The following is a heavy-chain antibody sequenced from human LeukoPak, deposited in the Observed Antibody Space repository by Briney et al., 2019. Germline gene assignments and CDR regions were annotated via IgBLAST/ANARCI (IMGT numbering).Heavy chain of an antibody. V-gene: IGHV3-74*01. CDR3: ASGYSFGFNS. Sequence: PGGSLRLCFAASGFTFSSYWIHCVRQAQGKGLVWVSYITTDGIITNYADSVKGRFTISRDNAKNTLYLQMNSLRAEDTAVYYCASGYSFGFNSWGQGTLVTASS. CDR2: ITTDGIIT. CDR1: GFTFSSYW. D-gene: IGHD5-12*01. J-gene: IGHJ4*02.